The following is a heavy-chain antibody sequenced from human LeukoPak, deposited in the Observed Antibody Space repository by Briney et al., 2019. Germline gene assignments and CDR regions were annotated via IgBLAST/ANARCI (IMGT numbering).Heavy chain of an antibody. CDR2: INSDGSST. CDR3: AKENFAELWFRFDY. J-gene: IGHJ4*02. CDR1: GFTFSSYW. V-gene: IGHV3-74*01. Sequence: GGSLRLSSAASGFTFSSYWMHWVRQAPGKGLVWVSRINSDGSSTSYADSVKGRFTISRDNAKNTLYLQMNSLRAEDTAVYYCAKENFAELWFRFDYWGQGTLVTVSS. D-gene: IGHD5-18*01.